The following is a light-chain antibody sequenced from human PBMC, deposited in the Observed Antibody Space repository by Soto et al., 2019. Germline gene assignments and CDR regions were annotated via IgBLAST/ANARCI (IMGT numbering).Light chain of an antibody. Sequence: QLVLTQSPSAXAXXXXXXXXTCTLSSGHSSYAIAWHQQQPEKGPRYLMKLNSDGSHSKGDGIPDRFSGSSSGAERYLTISSLQSEDEADYYCQTWGTGLLVFGGGTKVTVL. CDR3: QTWGTGLLV. CDR1: SGHSSYA. J-gene: IGLJ3*02. V-gene: IGLV4-69*01. CDR2: LNSDGSH.